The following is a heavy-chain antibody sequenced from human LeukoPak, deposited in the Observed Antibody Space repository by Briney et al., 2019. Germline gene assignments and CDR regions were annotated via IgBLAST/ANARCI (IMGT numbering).Heavy chain of an antibody. V-gene: IGHV3-9*01. J-gene: IGHJ4*02. D-gene: IGHD1-26*01. CDR3: VKDKGIVGALNCFDS. CDR2: INWKSDSV. Sequence: GGALRLSCAASGFTFGDYAMHWVRQAPGKGLESGSGINWKSDSVYYADSVKGRFTIFRDNAKNSLYLQMSSLRPDDTALYYCVKDKGIVGALNCFDSWGQGTLVTVSS. CDR1: GFTFGDYA.